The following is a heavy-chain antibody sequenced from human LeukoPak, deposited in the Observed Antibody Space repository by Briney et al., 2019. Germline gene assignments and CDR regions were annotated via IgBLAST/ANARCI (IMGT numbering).Heavy chain of an antibody. V-gene: IGHV3-48*01. CDR2: SSSSSSTI. J-gene: IGHJ4*02. CDR1: GFSFSSNT. CDR3: ASRVHRVATSQFDY. D-gene: IGHD5-12*01. Sequence: GGSLRLSCAASGFSFSSNTMNWVRQAPGQGLEWVSYSSSSSSTIYYADSVKGRFTSSRDNAKNSLYLQMNSLRAEDTAVYSCASRVHRVATSQFDYWGQGTLVTVSS.